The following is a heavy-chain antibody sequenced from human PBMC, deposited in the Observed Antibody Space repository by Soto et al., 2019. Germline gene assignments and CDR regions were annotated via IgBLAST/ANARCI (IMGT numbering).Heavy chain of an antibody. D-gene: IGHD7-27*01. CDR1: GYTFTGYY. CDR3: AREGGGLELGRAGYYYYGMDV. J-gene: IGHJ6*02. CDR2: IIPIFGTA. V-gene: IGHV1-69*13. Sequence: GASVKVSCKASGYTFTGYYMHWVRQAPGQGLEWMGGIIPIFGTANYAQKFQGRVTITADESTSTAYMELSSLRSEDTAVYYCAREGGGLELGRAGYYYYGMDVWGQGTTVTVSS.